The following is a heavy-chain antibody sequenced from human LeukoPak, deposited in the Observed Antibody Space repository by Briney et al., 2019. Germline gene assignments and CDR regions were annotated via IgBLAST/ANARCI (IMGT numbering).Heavy chain of an antibody. Sequence: QASGTLSLTCAVSGGSISSTNWWSWVRQPPGQGLEWIGEIYHTGSANFNPSLESRVTISVDKSKNHFSLNLSSVTAADTAVYYCATISVAPSGDYYFAMDVWGQGTTVTVSS. CDR1: GGSISSTNW. J-gene: IGHJ6*02. V-gene: IGHV4-4*02. CDR2: IYHTGSA. CDR3: ATISVAPSGDYYFAMDV. D-gene: IGHD6-19*01.